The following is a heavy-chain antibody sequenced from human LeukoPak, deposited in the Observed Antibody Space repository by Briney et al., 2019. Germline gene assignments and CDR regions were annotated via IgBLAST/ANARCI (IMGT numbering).Heavy chain of an antibody. CDR3: ATGGYGSGSFMVYYYYYYMDV. V-gene: IGHV7-4-1*02. CDR2: INTNTGNT. D-gene: IGHD3-10*01. Sequence: ASVKVSCKASGYTFTSYAMNWVRQAPGQGLEWMGWINTNTGNTTYAQGFTGRFVFSLDTSVSTAYLQISSLKAEDTAVYYCATGGYGSGSFMVYYYYYYMDVWGKGTTVTVSS. J-gene: IGHJ6*03. CDR1: GYTFTSYA.